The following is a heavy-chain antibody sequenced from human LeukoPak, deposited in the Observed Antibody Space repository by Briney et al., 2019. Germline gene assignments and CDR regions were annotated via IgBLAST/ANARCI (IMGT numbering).Heavy chain of an antibody. D-gene: IGHD3-22*01. V-gene: IGHV3-7*03. Sequence: GGSLRLSCAASGFTFSSYWMSWVRQAPGKGLEWVANIKQDGSEKHYVDSVKGRFTISRDNAKNSLYLQMNSLRAEDTAVYYCARDKPGDYDSTLNWFDPWGQGTLVTVSS. J-gene: IGHJ5*02. CDR3: ARDKPGDYDSTLNWFDP. CDR1: GFTFSSYW. CDR2: IKQDGSEK.